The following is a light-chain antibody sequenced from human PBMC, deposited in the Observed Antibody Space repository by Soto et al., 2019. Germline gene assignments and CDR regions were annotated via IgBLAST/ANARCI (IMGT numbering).Light chain of an antibody. CDR1: QRISSY. CDR2: DAP. V-gene: IGKV1-33*01. J-gene: IGKJ5*01. CDR3: QKSERLPLN. Sequence: DIEITHSPSSLSASVVDRVTITFPASQRISSYLNWYQPQPGKAPTLLLYDAPDLETAVPSRFSGSGSGTGSTSTTSRLQPEDFATYYRQKSERLPLNFGQGTRLEIK.